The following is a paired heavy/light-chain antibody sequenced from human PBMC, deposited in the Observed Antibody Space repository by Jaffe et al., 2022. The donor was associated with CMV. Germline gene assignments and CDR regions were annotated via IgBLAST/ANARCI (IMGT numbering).Light chain of an antibody. CDR1: QGVSSW. V-gene: IGKV1-12*01. J-gene: IGKJ4*01. CDR2: AAS. CDR3: QQSNTFPPS. Sequence: DIQLTQSPSSVSASVGDRVTITCRASQGVSSWLAWYQHKPGKAPNLLIHAASTLQSGVPSRFSGSGSGTDFTLTISSLQPEDFATYFCQQSNTFPPSFGGGTKVEIK.
Heavy chain of an antibody. D-gene: IGHD3-9*01. V-gene: IGHV3-21*02. CDR3: ARFILTGYSTPSYYYYYMDI. CDR2: ISSTSGYI. Sequence: EVQLVESGGGLVRPGGSLRLSCAASGFTFSHYSMSWVRQAPGKGLEWVSSISSTSGYINYADSLRGRFTISRDNARNSVFLEMSGLRAEDTAVYFCARFILTGYSTPSYYYYYMDIWGKGTTVTVSS. J-gene: IGHJ6*03. CDR1: GFTFSHYS.